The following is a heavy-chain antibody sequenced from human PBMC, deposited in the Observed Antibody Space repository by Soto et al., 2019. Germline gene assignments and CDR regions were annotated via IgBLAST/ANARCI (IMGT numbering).Heavy chain of an antibody. J-gene: IGHJ4*02. Sequence: EVQLVEFGGGLVQPGGSLRLSCEASGFMFSPYWMSWVRQDPGKGLEWVATISGGASDKFYVDSVKGRFTISRDDAKNSVYLQLNSLRDEDTAVYYCVREDWHRFDSWGQGTLVTVSS. CDR1: GFMFSPYW. CDR2: ISGGASDK. V-gene: IGHV3-7*01. CDR3: VREDWHRFDS. D-gene: IGHD2-21*01.